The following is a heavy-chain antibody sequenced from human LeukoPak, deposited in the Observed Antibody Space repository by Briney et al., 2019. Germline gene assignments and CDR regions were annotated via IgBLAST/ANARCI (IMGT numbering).Heavy chain of an antibody. J-gene: IGHJ3*02. CDR1: GGSISSGGYY. Sequence: KSSETLSLTCTVSGGSISSGGYYWSWIRQPPGKGLEWIGYIYHSGSTYYNPSLKSRVTISVDRSKNQFSLKLSSVTAADTAVYYCARSLPYYYGSGSYAAFDIWGQGTMVTVSS. D-gene: IGHD3-10*01. CDR2: IYHSGST. V-gene: IGHV4-30-2*01. CDR3: ARSLPYYYGSGSYAAFDI.